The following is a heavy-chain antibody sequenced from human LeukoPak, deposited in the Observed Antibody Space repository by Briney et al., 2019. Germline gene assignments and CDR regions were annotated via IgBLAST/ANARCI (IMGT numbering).Heavy chain of an antibody. CDR2: ISNTGRTR. CDR3: ARLSPYYDMDV. Sequence: GGSLRLSCAASGFSFSDYYMAWIRQSPGKGLEWISFISNTGRTRYYADSVKGRFTIFRDNPRNSIYLQMNSLRAEDMAVYYCARLSPYYDMDVWGIGTPATASS. CDR1: GFSFSDYY. J-gene: IGHJ6*03. V-gene: IGHV3-11*04.